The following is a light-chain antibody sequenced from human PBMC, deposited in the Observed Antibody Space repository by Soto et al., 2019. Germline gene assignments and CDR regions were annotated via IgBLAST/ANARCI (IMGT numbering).Light chain of an antibody. V-gene: IGKV4-1*01. CDR3: QQYYSIPIT. Sequence: DIVMTQSPDSLAVSLGERATINCKSSQSVLYSSNNKNYLAWYQQKPGQPPKLLIYWASTRESGVPDRFSGSGSGTDFTLTISSLQAEDVAVYYGQQYYSIPITFGQGTRLEIK. CDR1: QSVLYSSNNKNY. J-gene: IGKJ5*01. CDR2: WAS.